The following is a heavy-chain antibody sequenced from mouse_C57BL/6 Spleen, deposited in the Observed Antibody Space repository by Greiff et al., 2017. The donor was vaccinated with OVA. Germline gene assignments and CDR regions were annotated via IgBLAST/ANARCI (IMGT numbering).Heavy chain of an antibody. CDR2: IYPGDGDT. D-gene: IGHD3-2*02. V-gene: IGHV1-82*01. CDR1: GYAFSSSW. Sequence: VQLQQSGPELVKPGASVKISCKASGYAFSSSWMNWVKQRPGKGLEWIGRIYPGDGDTNYNGKFKGKATLTADKSSSTAYMQLSSLTSEDSAVYFCARSVDSSGYVAWVAYWGQGTLVTVSA. J-gene: IGHJ3*01. CDR3: ARSVDSSGYVAWVAY.